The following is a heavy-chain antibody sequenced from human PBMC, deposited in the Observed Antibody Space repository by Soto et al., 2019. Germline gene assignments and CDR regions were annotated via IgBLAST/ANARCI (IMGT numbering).Heavy chain of an antibody. J-gene: IGHJ4*02. Sequence: GASVKVSCKASGYMFVTYGINWVRQAPGQGLEWMEWISAYNGNTKYAQNLQGRVTMTTDASTSTAYMEMRSLRSDDTAVYYCARDLDGSGSYYTDYWGPGTLVTVSS. CDR3: ARDLDGSGSYYTDY. CDR2: ISAYNGNT. D-gene: IGHD3-10*01. V-gene: IGHV1-18*01. CDR1: GYMFVTYG.